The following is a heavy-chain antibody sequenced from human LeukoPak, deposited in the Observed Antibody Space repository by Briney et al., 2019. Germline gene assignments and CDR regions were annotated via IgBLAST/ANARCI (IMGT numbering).Heavy chain of an antibody. CDR3: ARDSYGDYDY. D-gene: IGHD4-17*01. J-gene: IGHJ4*02. CDR2: ISYDGSNK. CDR1: GFTFSSYA. V-gene: IGHV3-30*04. Sequence: GRSLRLSCAASGFTFSSYAMHCVRQAPGKGLEWVAVISYDGSNKYYADSVKGRFTISRDNSKNTLYLQMNSLRAEDTAVYYCARDSYGDYDYWGQGTLVTVSS.